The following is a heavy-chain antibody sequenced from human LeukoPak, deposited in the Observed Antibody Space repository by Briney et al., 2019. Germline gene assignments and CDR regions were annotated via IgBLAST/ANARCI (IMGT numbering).Heavy chain of an antibody. CDR2: ISAYNGST. J-gene: IGHJ4*02. Sequence: GASVKVSCKASGYTFTSYGISWVRQAPGQGLEWMGWISAYNGSTNYAQKLQGRVTMTTDTSTSTAYMELRSLRSDDTAVYYCARDFGIGSGPAGFDYWGQGTLVTVSS. D-gene: IGHD2-15*01. CDR3: ARDFGIGSGPAGFDY. CDR1: GYTFTSYG. V-gene: IGHV1-18*01.